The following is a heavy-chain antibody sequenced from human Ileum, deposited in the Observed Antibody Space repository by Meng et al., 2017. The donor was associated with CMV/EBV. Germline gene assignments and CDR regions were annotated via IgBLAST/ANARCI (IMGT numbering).Heavy chain of an antibody. Sequence: SETLSLTCSVSGYSISSGYYWGWIRQPPGKGLEWIGSIYHSGSTYYNPSLKSRVTISVDTSTSQFSLKLSSVTAADTAVYYCARGLIGYADCWGQGTLVTVSS. J-gene: IGHJ4*02. V-gene: IGHV4-38-2*02. CDR3: ARGLIGYADC. CDR1: GYSISSGYY. D-gene: IGHD2-15*01. CDR2: IYHSGST.